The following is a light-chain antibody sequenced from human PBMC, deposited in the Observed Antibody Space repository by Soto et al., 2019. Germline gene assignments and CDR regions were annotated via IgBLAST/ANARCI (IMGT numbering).Light chain of an antibody. CDR2: DVS. J-gene: IGKJ2*01. Sequence: DIRMTQSPSTLSASVGDSVTITCRASQNIYRRLAWYQQRPGKAPKVLIYDVSSLDSGVPPRFSGSGSGTEFALTISSLQPYDSASYFCHQYETHHSFGQGTKVEI. V-gene: IGKV1-5*01. CDR3: HQYETHHS. CDR1: QNIYRR.